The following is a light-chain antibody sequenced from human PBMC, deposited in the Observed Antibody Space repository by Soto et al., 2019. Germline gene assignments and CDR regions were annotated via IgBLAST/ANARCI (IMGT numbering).Light chain of an antibody. V-gene: IGKV3-15*01. J-gene: IGKJ4*01. CDR2: GAS. CDR1: QSLSSN. CDR3: QQYDNWPLT. Sequence: EIVMTQSPATLSLSPGESATLSCRASQSLSSNLAWYQQKPGQAPRLLIYGASTRATGIPARFSGSGSGTEFTLTISSLQSEDFAVYYCQQYDNWPLTFGGGTK.